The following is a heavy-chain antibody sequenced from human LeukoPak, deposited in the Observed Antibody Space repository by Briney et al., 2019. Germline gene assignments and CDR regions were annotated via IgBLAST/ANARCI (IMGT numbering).Heavy chain of an antibody. Sequence: PSETLSLTCTVSGGSISSSNFYWGWIRQPPGKGLEWIGSIYYSGSTYYNPSLKSRASISVDTSKNQFSLKLTSVTAAYTAVYYCARDARVQKCFGELLKTTTYYFDYWGQGTLVTVSS. CDR2: IYYSGST. J-gene: IGHJ4*02. V-gene: IGHV4-39*07. D-gene: IGHD3-10*01. CDR3: ARDARVQKCFGELLKTTTYYFDY. CDR1: GGSISSSNFY.